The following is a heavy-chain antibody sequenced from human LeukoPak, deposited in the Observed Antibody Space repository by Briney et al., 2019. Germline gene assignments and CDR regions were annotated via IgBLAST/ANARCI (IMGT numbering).Heavy chain of an antibody. CDR1: GYTFTDYY. D-gene: IGHD1/OR15-1a*01. Sequence: ASVKVSFKASGYTFTDYYMHWVRQAPGQGLEWVGWINPTSCGTNYAQKFQDRVTMTRDTSNNTSYMELSRLRSDDAAVYYCAREFRTTTWSYDAFDLWGQGTMVTVSS. CDR2: INPTSCGT. J-gene: IGHJ3*01. CDR3: AREFRTTTWSYDAFDL. V-gene: IGHV1-2*02.